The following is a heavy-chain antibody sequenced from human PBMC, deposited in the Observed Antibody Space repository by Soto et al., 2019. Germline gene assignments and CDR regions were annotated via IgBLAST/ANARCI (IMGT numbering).Heavy chain of an antibody. V-gene: IGHV1-24*01. Sequence: ASVKVSCKVSGYSLTELSIHWVRQAPGEGLEWMGGFDPEDGETIYAQKFQGRLTMTEDTSTDTVYMELSSLRSEDTAVYYCAKESEVVVAATPDYWGQGTLVTSPQ. D-gene: IGHD2-15*01. J-gene: IGHJ4*02. CDR3: AKESEVVVAATPDY. CDR2: FDPEDGET. CDR1: GYSLTELS.